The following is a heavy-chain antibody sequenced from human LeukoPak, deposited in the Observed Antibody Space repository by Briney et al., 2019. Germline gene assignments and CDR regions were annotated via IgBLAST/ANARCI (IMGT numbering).Heavy chain of an antibody. Sequence: PTGGSLRLSCAASGFTFSSYSMNWVRQAPGKGLEWVSHISSSSTIYYADSVKGRFTISRDNAKNSLYLQMNSLRAEDTALYYCVRDYYDSSGYYRGGYWGQGTLVTVSS. D-gene: IGHD3-22*01. CDR3: VRDYYDSSGYYRGGY. CDR2: ISSSSTI. V-gene: IGHV3-48*04. CDR1: GFTFSSYS. J-gene: IGHJ4*02.